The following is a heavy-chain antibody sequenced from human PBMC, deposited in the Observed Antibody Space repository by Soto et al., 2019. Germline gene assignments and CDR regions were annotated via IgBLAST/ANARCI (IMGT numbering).Heavy chain of an antibody. D-gene: IGHD3-22*01. CDR1: GGTFSSYA. V-gene: IGHV1-69*06. J-gene: IGHJ2*01. Sequence: QVQLVQSGAEVKKPGSSVKVSCKASGGTFSSYAISWVRQAPGQGLEWMGGIIPIFGTANYAQKFQGRVTITADKSTSTAYMELSSLRSEDTAVYYCARARPFDDSGAPGYFDLWGRGTLVTVSS. CDR3: ARARPFDDSGAPGYFDL. CDR2: IIPIFGTA.